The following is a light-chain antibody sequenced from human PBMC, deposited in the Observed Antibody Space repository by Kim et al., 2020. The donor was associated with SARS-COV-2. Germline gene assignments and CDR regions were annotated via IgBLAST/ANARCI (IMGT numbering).Light chain of an antibody. J-gene: IGLJ2*01. CDR1: SLRTYY. Sequence: SSELTQDPAVSVALGQTVRITCQGDSLRTYYTRWYQQKPGQAPVLVIYGKNNRPSGIPDRFSGSNSGNTASLTITGAQAEDEADYYCNSRDSSTYHVVFGGGTQLTVL. CDR2: GKN. CDR3: NSRDSSTYHVV. V-gene: IGLV3-19*01.